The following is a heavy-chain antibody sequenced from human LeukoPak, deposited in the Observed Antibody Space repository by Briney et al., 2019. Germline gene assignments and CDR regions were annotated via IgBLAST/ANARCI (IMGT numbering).Heavy chain of an antibody. D-gene: IGHD6-6*01. Sequence: ASVKVSCKASGYTVTCYYMHWVRQAPGQGLEWMGILNPSGGSTSYAQKFQGRATMTRDTSTSTVYMELSSLRSEDTAVYYCARGGRIAARPGYIGYWGQGTLVTVSS. V-gene: IGHV1-46*01. CDR1: GYTVTCYY. J-gene: IGHJ4*02. CDR3: ARGGRIAARPGYIGY. CDR2: LNPSGGST.